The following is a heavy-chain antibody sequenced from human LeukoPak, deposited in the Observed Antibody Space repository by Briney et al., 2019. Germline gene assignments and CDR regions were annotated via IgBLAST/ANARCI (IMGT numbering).Heavy chain of an antibody. CDR1: GDSISSGGYS. CDR2: IYYSGTT. J-gene: IGHJ6*03. CDR3: ARRRVYLYYYYYMDV. Sequence: PSETLSLTCTVSGDSISSGGYSCSCIRQPRRKRLEWIGYIYYSGTTYYKPPLKSRLTISVDTSKNQFSLKLSSVAAADTAVYYCARRRVYLYYYYYMDVWGKGTTVTISS. V-gene: IGHV4-30-4*07. D-gene: IGHD5/OR15-5a*01.